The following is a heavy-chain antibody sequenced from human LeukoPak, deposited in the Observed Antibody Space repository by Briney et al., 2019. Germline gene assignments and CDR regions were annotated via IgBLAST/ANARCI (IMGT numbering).Heavy chain of an antibody. CDR3: ATYSSSGAFDY. D-gene: IGHD6-6*01. Sequence: PSETLSLTCTVSGGSISSGDYYWSWIRQPPGKGLEWIGYIYYSGSTYYNPSLKSRVTVSVDTSKNQFSLKLSSGTAADTAVYYCATYSSSGAFDYWGQGTLVTVSS. CDR1: GGSISSGDYY. V-gene: IGHV4-30-4*01. CDR2: IYYSGST. J-gene: IGHJ4*02.